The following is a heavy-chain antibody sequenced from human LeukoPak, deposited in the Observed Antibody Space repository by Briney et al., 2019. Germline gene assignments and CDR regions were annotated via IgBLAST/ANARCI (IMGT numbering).Heavy chain of an antibody. Sequence: PSETLSLTCTVSGGSISSSNYYWGWIRQPPGKGLEWIGSIYYSGSTYYNPSLKSRVTISVDTSNNQFSLKLSSVTAADTVVYYCARASYCSGGSCYHAFDIWGQGTMVTVSS. V-gene: IGHV4-39*07. CDR3: ARASYCSGGSCYHAFDI. J-gene: IGHJ3*02. CDR2: IYYSGST. D-gene: IGHD2-15*01. CDR1: GGSISSSNYY.